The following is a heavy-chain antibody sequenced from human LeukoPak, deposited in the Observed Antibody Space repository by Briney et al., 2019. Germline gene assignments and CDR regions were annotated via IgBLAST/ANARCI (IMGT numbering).Heavy chain of an antibody. CDR3: ARDMEGFDP. J-gene: IGHJ5*02. Sequence: GGSLRLSCAASGFSFSTYSMNWVRQAPGKGLEWVSSISFGSGHIYYVDSVKGRFTISRDNAKKSLYLQMNSLRAEDTAVYYCARDMEGFDPWGQGTLVTVSS. CDR2: ISFGSGHI. CDR1: GFSFSTYS. D-gene: IGHD1-1*01. V-gene: IGHV3-21*01.